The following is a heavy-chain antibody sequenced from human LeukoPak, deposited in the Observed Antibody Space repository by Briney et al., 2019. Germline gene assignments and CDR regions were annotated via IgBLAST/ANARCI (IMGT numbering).Heavy chain of an antibody. V-gene: IGHV4-59*01. D-gene: IGHD4-17*01. CDR3: ARMTTVTTGYYGMDV. Sequence: PSETLSLTCTVSGGSISSYYWSWNRQPPGKGLEWIGNIYYSGSTNYNPSLKSRVTISVDTSKNQFSLKLSSVTAADTAVYYCARMTTVTTGYYGMDVWGQGTTVTVSS. CDR1: GGSISSYY. J-gene: IGHJ6*02. CDR2: IYYSGST.